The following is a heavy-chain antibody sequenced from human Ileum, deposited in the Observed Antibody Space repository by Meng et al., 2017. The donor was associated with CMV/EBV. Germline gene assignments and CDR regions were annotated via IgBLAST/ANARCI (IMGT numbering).Heavy chain of an antibody. CDR1: GFRFSDYY. CDR2: ISPTGGTM. V-gene: IGHV3-11*01. Sequence: GESLKISCAASGFRFSDYYMSWIRQAPGKGLEWVSYISPTGGTMYYADSVKGRFTISRDNAKNSLCLQMNSLRAEDTAVYYCASYDYWGQGTLVTVSS. J-gene: IGHJ4*02. CDR3: ASYDY.